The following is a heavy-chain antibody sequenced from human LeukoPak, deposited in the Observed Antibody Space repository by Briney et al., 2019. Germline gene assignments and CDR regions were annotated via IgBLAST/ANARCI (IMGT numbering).Heavy chain of an antibody. V-gene: IGHV1-2*02. CDR3: ARVFVRRTPYGMDV. CDR2: INPNSGGT. D-gene: IGHD3-16*02. CDR1: GYTFTCYY. Sequence: GASVKVSCKASGYTFTCYYMHWVRQAPGQGLEWMGWINPNSGGTNYAQKFQGRVTMTRDTSISTAYMELSRLRSDDTAVYYCARVFVRRTPYGMDVWGQGTTVTVSS. J-gene: IGHJ6*02.